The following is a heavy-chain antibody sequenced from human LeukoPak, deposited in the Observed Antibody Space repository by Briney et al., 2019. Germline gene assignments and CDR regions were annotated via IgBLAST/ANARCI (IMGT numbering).Heavy chain of an antibody. D-gene: IGHD2-21*01. J-gene: IGHJ4*02. V-gene: IGHV3-23*01. CDR1: GFTFSSYA. CDR3: AKAPVTTCRGAYCYPFDY. Sequence: GGSLRLSCAASGFTFSSYAMSWVRQAPGKGLEWVSAISGSGGSTYYADSVKGRFAISRDSSKNTLFLQMNRLRPEDAAVYYCAKAPVTTCRGAYCYPFDYWGQGTLVTVSS. CDR2: ISGSGGST.